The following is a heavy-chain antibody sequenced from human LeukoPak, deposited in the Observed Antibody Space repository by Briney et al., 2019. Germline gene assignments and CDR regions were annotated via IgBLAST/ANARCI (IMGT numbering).Heavy chain of an antibody. J-gene: IGHJ4*02. CDR2: IYHTRDT. D-gene: IGHD6-6*01. CDR1: GGSISSYY. CDR3: AKHTFARPFDY. V-gene: IGHV4-59*08. Sequence: SETLSLTCTVSGGSISSYYWSWIRQPPGKGLEWIGYIYHTRDTNSNPSLKGRVTISLDTSKNQFSLRLSSVTAADTAVYYCAKHTFARPFDYWGQGTLVTVSS.